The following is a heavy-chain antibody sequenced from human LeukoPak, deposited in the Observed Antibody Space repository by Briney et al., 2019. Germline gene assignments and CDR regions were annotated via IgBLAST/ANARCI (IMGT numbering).Heavy chain of an antibody. CDR3: ARDSGPFSGYYCDY. V-gene: IGHV3-7*01. Sequence: SGGSLRLYCAASGFTLSSYWMSWVRQAPGKGLEWVANIKQDGSEKYYVDSVKGRFTISRDNAKNSLYLQMNSLRAEDTAVYYCARDSGPFSGYYCDYWGQGTLVTVSS. D-gene: IGHD3-22*01. J-gene: IGHJ4*02. CDR2: IKQDGSEK. CDR1: GFTLSSYW.